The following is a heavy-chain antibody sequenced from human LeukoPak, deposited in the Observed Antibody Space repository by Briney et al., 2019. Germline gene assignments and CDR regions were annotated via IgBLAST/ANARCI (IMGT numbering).Heavy chain of an antibody. Sequence: SETLSLTCSVAGGSFSSFPWNWIRQPAGEGLEWMGRISSTGSTIYNPSLKSRVTMSLDTFKNQVSLRLSSVTAADTAVYYCARGSTWSDYWGQGTLVAVSS. CDR2: ISSTGST. J-gene: IGHJ4*02. CDR1: GGSFSSFP. V-gene: IGHV4-4*07. D-gene: IGHD6-13*01. CDR3: ARGSTWSDY.